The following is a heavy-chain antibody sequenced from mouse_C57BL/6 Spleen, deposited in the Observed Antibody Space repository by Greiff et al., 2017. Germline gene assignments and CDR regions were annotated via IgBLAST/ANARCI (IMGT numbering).Heavy chain of an antibody. D-gene: IGHD2-2*01. Sequence: QVQLQQPGAELVKPGASVKLSCKASGYNFTSYWMHWVKQRPGRGLEWIGRIDPNSGGTTYNEKFKSKATLTVDKPSSTSYMQRSSRASEDSSVYYCARSTMVTYFDVWGTGTTVTVSS. CDR3: ARSTMVTYFDV. CDR1: GYNFTSYW. CDR2: IDPNSGGT. V-gene: IGHV1-72*01. J-gene: IGHJ1*03.